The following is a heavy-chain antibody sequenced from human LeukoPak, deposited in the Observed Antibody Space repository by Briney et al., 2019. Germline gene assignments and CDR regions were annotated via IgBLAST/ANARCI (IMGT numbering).Heavy chain of an antibody. J-gene: IGHJ4*02. CDR2: ISYDGSNK. D-gene: IGHD1-14*01. Sequence: AGGSLRLSCAASGFTFSSYAMHWVRQAPGKGLEWVAVISYDGSNKYYADSVKGRFTISRDSSKNTLYLQMNSLRAEDTAVYYCARGGVRRGYYDYWGQGTLVTVSS. V-gene: IGHV3-30*14. CDR3: ARGGVRRGYYDY. CDR1: GFTFSSYA.